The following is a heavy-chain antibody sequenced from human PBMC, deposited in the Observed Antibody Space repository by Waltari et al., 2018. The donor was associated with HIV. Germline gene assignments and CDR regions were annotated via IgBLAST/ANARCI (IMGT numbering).Heavy chain of an antibody. V-gene: IGHV1-2*02. CDR3: ARDGVGDAAFDY. Sequence: QVQLLQSGPEVRKPGASVKVSCRASGYNFTGYYMHWVRQAPGQGLEWMGWSNPNSGNSHLSQKFKGRVTLTRVTSIRTAYLEMRRVKSDDTAIYYCARDGVGDAAFDYWGQGTLVTVS. CDR1: GYNFTGYY. J-gene: IGHJ4*02. CDR2: SNPNSGNS. D-gene: IGHD1-26*01.